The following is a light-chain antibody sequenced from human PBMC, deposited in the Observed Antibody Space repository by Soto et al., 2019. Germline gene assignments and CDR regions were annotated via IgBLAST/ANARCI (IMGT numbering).Light chain of an antibody. CDR3: QHYNSYSDA. CDR2: EAS. V-gene: IGKV1-5*03. Sequence: DIQMTQSPSTLSGSVGDRVTITCRASQTISSWLAWYQQKPGKAPKLLIYEASTLKSGVPSRFSGSGSGTEFTLTISSLQPDDFATYYCQHYNSYSDAFGQGTRLEIK. CDR1: QTISSW. J-gene: IGKJ5*01.